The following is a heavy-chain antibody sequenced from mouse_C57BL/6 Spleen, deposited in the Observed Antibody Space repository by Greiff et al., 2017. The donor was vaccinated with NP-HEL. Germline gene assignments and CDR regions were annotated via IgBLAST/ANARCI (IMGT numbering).Heavy chain of an antibody. CDR1: GYTFTSYG. D-gene: IGHD1-1*01. CDR2: LYPRSGNT. V-gene: IGHV1-81*01. CDR3: ARDYGSSDGAMDY. J-gene: IGHJ4*01. Sequence: QVQLQQSGAELARPGASVKLSCKASGYTFTSYGISWVKQRPGQGLEWVGELYPRSGNTYYNEKFKGKATLPADKSSSTTYMELRSLTSEDSAVYVCARDYGSSDGAMDYWGQGTSVTVSS.